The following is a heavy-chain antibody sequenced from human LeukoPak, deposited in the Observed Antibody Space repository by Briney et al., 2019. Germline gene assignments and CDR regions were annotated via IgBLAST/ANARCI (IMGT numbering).Heavy chain of an antibody. CDR2: SRIKTDGYIT. J-gene: IGHJ3*01. Sequence: GGSLRPSCAVSGFIFSDHYLDWVRQPPGRGLEWVGRSRIKTDGYITQYAASVTGRFTISRDESKNSLYLHMNSLRSEDTAVYFCVRGHNSFDLWGQGTMVTVSS. CDR1: GFIFSDHY. CDR3: VRGHNSFDL. D-gene: IGHD1-20*01. V-gene: IGHV3-72*01.